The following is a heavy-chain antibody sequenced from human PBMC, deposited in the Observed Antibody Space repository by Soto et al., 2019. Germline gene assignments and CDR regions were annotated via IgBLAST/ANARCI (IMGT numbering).Heavy chain of an antibody. CDR1: GGSISSGDYY. D-gene: IGHD5-12*01. CDR2: IYYSGST. CDR3: ARGGLDYFDY. V-gene: IGHV4-30-4*01. Sequence: PSETLSLTCTVSGGSISSGDYYWSWIRHPPGKGLEWIGYIYYSGSTYYNPSLKSRVTISVDTSKNQFSLKLSSVTAADTAVYYCARGGLDYFDYWGKGTLATISS. J-gene: IGHJ4*02.